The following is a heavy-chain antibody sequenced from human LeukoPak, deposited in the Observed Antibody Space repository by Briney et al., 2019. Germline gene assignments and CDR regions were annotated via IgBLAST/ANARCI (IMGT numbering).Heavy chain of an antibody. CDR2: IIPILGIA. J-gene: IGHJ3*02. CDR1: GGIFSSYA. Sequence: ASVKVSCKASGGIFSSYAISWVRQAPGQGLEWMGRIIPILGIANYAQKFQGRVTITADKSTSTAYMELSSLRSEDTAVYYCAEDCSGGSCYQGSAFDIWGQGTMVTVSS. V-gene: IGHV1-69*04. D-gene: IGHD2-15*01. CDR3: AEDCSGGSCYQGSAFDI.